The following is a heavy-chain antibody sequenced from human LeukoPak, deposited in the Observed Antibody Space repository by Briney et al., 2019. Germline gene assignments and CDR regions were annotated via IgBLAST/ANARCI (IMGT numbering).Heavy chain of an antibody. D-gene: IGHD6-19*01. Sequence: GASVKVSCKASVYTFTSYGISWVRQAPGQGLEWMGWISAYNGNTNYAQKRQGRVTMTTDTSTSPAYMELRSLRSDDTAVYYCARGGVSSGWYRSYFDYWGQGTLVTVSS. CDR3: ARGGVSSGWYRSYFDY. V-gene: IGHV1-18*01. CDR2: ISAYNGNT. J-gene: IGHJ4*02. CDR1: VYTFTSYG.